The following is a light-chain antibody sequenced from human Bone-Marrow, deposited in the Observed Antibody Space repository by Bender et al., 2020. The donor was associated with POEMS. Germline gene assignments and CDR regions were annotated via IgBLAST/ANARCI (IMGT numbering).Light chain of an antibody. CDR2: RNN. CDR1: DSNIGTNY. J-gene: IGLJ3*02. Sequence: QSVLTQPPSASGTPGHRVTISCSGDDSNIGTNYVFWYQQFPGAAPKLLIYRNNLRPSGISDRISASRSGTSASLAISGLRSEDEADYFCSSWDDSLAGPVFGGGTKLTVL. CDR3: SSWDDSLAGPV. V-gene: IGLV1-47*01.